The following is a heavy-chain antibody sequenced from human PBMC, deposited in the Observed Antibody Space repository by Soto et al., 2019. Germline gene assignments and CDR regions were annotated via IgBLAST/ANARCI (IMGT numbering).Heavy chain of an antibody. Sequence: GGSLRLSCAASGFTFSSYAMHWVRQAPGKGLEWVAVISYDGSNKYYAGSVKGRFTISRDNSKNTLYLQMNSLRAEDTAVYYCARGSPRRIYDSSGRPFDYWGQGTLVTVSS. V-gene: IGHV3-30-3*01. CDR3: ARGSPRRIYDSSGRPFDY. CDR2: ISYDGSNK. J-gene: IGHJ4*02. CDR1: GFTFSSYA. D-gene: IGHD3-22*01.